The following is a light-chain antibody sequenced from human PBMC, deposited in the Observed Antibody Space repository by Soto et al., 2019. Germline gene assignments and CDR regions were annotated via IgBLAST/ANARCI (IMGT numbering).Light chain of an antibody. J-gene: IGKJ1*01. CDR2: GAS. CDR1: QSVSTNF. Sequence: EIVLTQSPGTLSLSPGEGATLSCRASQSVSTNFFAWYQQKPGQAPRLLIYGASTRATVLPDRFSGSGSGTDFTLTISRLEPEDFAVYYCQQYGRTSWTFGQGTKVEIK. V-gene: IGKV3-20*01. CDR3: QQYGRTSWT.